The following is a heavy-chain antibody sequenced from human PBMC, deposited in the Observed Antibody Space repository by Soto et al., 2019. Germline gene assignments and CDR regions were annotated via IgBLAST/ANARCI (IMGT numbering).Heavy chain of an antibody. J-gene: IGHJ6*02. V-gene: IGHV3-53*01. Sequence: GGSLRLSCAASGFTVSSNYMSWVRQAPGKGLEWVSVIYSGGSTYYADSVKGRFTISRDNSKNTLYLQMNSLRAEDTAVYYCAREWGAVRYYDSSGYQPPGYYCMDGWGQGTRCSVAS. CDR3: AREWGAVRYYDSSGYQPPGYYCMDG. CDR1: GFTVSSNY. D-gene: IGHD3-22*01. CDR2: IYSGGST.